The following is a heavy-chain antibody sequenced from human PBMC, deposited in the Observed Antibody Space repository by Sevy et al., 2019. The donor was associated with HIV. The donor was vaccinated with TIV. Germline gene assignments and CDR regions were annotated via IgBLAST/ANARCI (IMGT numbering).Heavy chain of an antibody. CDR1: GFTFRTYS. V-gene: IGHV3-21*06. Sequence: GGSLRLSCAASGFTFRTYSMNWVRQAPGKGLDWVSSISSSSTYTYYPDSVKGRFTISRDNAKNSVYLQMDSLRAEDTAVYYCAREGDRRLFDLWGQGILVTVSS. CDR3: AREGDRRLFDL. D-gene: IGHD2-21*01. CDR2: ISSSSTYT. J-gene: IGHJ5*02.